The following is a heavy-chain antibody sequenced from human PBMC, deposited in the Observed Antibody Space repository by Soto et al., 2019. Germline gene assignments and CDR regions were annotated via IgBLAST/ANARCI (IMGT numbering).Heavy chain of an antibody. CDR1: GGSFSGYY. Sequence: SETLSLTCAVYGGSFSGYYWSWIRQPPGKGLEWIGEINHSGSTNYNPSLKSRVTISVDTSKNQFSLKLSSVTAADTAVYYCARRPYGDYSYYFDYWGQGTLVTVSS. CDR3: ARRPYGDYSYYFDY. D-gene: IGHD4-17*01. CDR2: INHSGST. V-gene: IGHV4-34*01. J-gene: IGHJ4*02.